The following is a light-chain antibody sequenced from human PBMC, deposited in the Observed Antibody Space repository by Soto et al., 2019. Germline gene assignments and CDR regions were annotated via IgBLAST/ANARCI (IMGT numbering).Light chain of an antibody. J-gene: IGLJ1*01. V-gene: IGLV1-47*01. CDR2: RNN. Sequence: QSVLTQPPSASGTPGQGVTMSCSGSTSNIGSNYVYWYQQLPGTAPKLLIYRNNQRPSGVPDRFSGSKSGTSASLAISGLRSDDEADYFCATWDDSLNGFYVFGTGTKVPS. CDR3: ATWDDSLNGFYV. CDR1: TSNIGSNY.